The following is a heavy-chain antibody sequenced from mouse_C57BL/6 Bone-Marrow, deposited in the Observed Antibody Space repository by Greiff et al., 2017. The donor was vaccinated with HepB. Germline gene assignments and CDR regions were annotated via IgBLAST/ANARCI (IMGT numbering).Heavy chain of an antibody. D-gene: IGHD3-2*02. J-gene: IGHJ3*01. CDR2: IRNKANGYTT. Sequence: EVQLMESGGGLVQPGGSLSLSCAASGFTFTDYYMSWVRQPPGKALEWLGFIRNKANGYTTEYSASVKGRFTISRDNSQSILYLQMKALRAEDSATYYCARYGAQATFSYWGQGTLVTVSA. CDR1: GFTFTDYY. V-gene: IGHV7-3*01. CDR3: ARYGAQATFSY.